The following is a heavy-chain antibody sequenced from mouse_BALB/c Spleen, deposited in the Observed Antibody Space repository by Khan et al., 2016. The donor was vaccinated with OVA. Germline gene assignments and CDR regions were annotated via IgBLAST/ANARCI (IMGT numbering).Heavy chain of an antibody. Sequence: EVELVESGGDLVKPGGSLKLSCAASGFTFSSYGMSWVRQTPDKRLEWVATISSIGSYTYYHDSVKGRFTISRDTGKNTLYLQMSSLKSEDTAMYYCARLATATNFDYWGQGTTLTVSS. J-gene: IGHJ2*01. V-gene: IGHV5-6*01. CDR1: GFTFSSYG. CDR2: ISSIGSYT. CDR3: ARLATATNFDY. D-gene: IGHD1-2*01.